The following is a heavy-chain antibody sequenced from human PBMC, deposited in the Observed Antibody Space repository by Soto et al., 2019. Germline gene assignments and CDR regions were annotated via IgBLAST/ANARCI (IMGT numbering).Heavy chain of an antibody. CDR1: GFTFRTYG. V-gene: IGHV3-30*18. Sequence: GGSLRLSCAASGFTFRTYGMHWVRQAPGKALEWVAFISDDGSQKYYGDSVKGRFTISRDNSKNTLSLRMISLRTEDTSVYYCAKEAPGGWHFFDTWGQGTLVTVSS. J-gene: IGHJ4*02. D-gene: IGHD6-19*01. CDR3: AKEAPGGWHFFDT. CDR2: ISDDGSQK.